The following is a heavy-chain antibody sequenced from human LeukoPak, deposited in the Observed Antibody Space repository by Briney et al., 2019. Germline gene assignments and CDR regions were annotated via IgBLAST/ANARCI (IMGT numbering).Heavy chain of an antibody. V-gene: IGHV4-59*01. CDR2: IYYSGST. Sequence: SETLSLTCTVSGGSISSYYWSWIRQPPGKGLEWIGYIYYSGSTNYNPSLKSRVTISVDTSKNQFSLKLSSVTAADTAVYYCARDTGGDYGDYGGWFDPWGQGTLVTVSS. D-gene: IGHD4-17*01. CDR1: GGSISSYY. CDR3: ARDTGGDYGDYGGWFDP. J-gene: IGHJ5*02.